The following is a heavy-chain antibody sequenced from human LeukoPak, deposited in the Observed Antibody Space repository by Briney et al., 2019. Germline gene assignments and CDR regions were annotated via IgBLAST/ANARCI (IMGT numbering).Heavy chain of an antibody. CDR3: AREKCGGDCYSFDP. V-gene: IGHV3-74*01. J-gene: IGHJ5*02. Sequence: GGSLRLSCAASGFTFSSYWMHWVRQAPGKGLVWVSRINSDGSSTSYADSVKGRFTISRDNAKNTLYLQMNSLRAEDTAVYYCAREKCGGDCYSFDPWGQGTLVTVSS. D-gene: IGHD2-21*02. CDR1: GFTFSSYW. CDR2: INSDGSST.